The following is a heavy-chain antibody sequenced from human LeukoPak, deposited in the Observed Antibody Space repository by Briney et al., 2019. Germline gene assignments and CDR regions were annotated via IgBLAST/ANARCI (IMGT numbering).Heavy chain of an antibody. V-gene: IGHV1-3*03. J-gene: IGHJ4*02. Sequence: ASVKVSCKASGYTFTSYGINWVRQAPGQRLEWMGWINAGNGNTKYSQEFQGRVTITRDTSASTAYMELSSLRSEDMAVYYCARAGSSGYLDYWGQGTLVTVSS. D-gene: IGHD3-22*01. CDR1: GYTFTSYG. CDR2: INAGNGNT. CDR3: ARAGSSGYLDY.